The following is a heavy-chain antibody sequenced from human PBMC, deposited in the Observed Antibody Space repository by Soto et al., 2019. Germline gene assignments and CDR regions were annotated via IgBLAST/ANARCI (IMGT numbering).Heavy chain of an antibody. CDR3: ARVWDLVANWFDP. D-gene: IGHD2-15*01. CDR1: GYTFTSYD. CDR2: MNPNSGNT. V-gene: IGHV1-8*01. Sequence: GASVKVSCKASGYTFTSYDINWVRQATGQGLEWMGWMNPNSGNTGYAQKFQGRVTMTRNTSISTAYMELSSLRSEDTAVYYCARVWDLVANWFDPWGQGTLVTVSS. J-gene: IGHJ5*02.